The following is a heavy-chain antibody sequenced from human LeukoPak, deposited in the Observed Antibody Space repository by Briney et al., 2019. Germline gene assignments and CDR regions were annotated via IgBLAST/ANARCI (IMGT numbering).Heavy chain of an antibody. J-gene: IGHJ5*02. D-gene: IGHD2/OR15-2a*01. Sequence: PGGSLRLSCAASGFNFRNAWMYWVRQAPGKGLEWVGRIKSKVDGGAIDYPTPVKARFTMSRDDSRNILYLQMNSLKTEDTARYYCATDTFYMKGFDPWGQGTQVIVSS. CDR3: ATDTFYMKGFDP. V-gene: IGHV3-15*07. CDR1: GFNFRNAW. CDR2: IKSKVDGGAI.